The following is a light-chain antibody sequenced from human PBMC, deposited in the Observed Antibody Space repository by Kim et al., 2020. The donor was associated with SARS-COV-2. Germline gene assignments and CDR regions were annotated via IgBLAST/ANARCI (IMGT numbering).Light chain of an antibody. V-gene: IGLV3-21*04. CDR3: QVWDSSSDHVV. Sequence: APGKAARITCGGNNIGSKSVPWYQPKPGQAPVLVIYYDSDRPSGIPERFSGSNSGNTATLTISRVEAGDEADYYCQVWDSSSDHVVFGGGTKLTVL. CDR2: YDS. J-gene: IGLJ2*01. CDR1: NIGSKS.